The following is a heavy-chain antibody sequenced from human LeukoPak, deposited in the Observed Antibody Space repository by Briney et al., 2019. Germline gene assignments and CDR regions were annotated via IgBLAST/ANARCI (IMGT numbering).Heavy chain of an antibody. Sequence: GGSLRLSCAASGFTFSDYYMSWIRQAPGKGLEWVSYISSSGSTIYYADSVKGRFTISRDNAKNTLYLQMNSLRAEDTAIYYCANYPNQVVFFSWGQGTLVTVSS. V-gene: IGHV3-11*01. CDR3: ANYPNQVVFFS. CDR2: ISSSGSTI. D-gene: IGHD2-2*01. J-gene: IGHJ5*02. CDR1: GFTFSDYY.